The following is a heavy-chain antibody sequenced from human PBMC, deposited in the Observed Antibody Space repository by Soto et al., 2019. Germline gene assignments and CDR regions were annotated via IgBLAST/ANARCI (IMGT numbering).Heavy chain of an antibody. J-gene: IGHJ6*03. Sequence: SETLSLTCTVSGGSISSYYWSWIRQPPGKGLEWIGYIYYSGSTNYNPSLKSRVTISVDTSKNQFSLKLSSVTAADTAVYYCARIGEDYYYYYMDVWGKGTTVTVSS. CDR1: GGSISSYY. CDR3: ARIGEDYYYYYMDV. CDR2: IYYSGST. D-gene: IGHD3-10*01. V-gene: IGHV4-59*08.